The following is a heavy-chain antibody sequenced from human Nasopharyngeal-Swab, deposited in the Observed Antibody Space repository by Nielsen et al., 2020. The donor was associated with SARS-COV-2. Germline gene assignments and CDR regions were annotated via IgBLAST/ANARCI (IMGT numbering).Heavy chain of an antibody. J-gene: IGHJ4*02. V-gene: IGHV3-21*04. D-gene: IGHD3-9*01. Sequence: GESLKISCAASGFTFSSYSMNWVRQAPGKGLEWVSSISSSSSYIYYADSVKGRFTISRDNSKNTLYLQMNSLRAEDTAVYYCAKARITRGYFDWLLSPYFDYWGQGTLVTVSS. CDR2: ISSSSSYI. CDR1: GFTFSSYS. CDR3: AKARITRGYFDWLLSPYFDY.